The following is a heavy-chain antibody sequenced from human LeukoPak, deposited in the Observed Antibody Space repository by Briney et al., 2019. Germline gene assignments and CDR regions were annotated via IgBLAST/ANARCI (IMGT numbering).Heavy chain of an antibody. Sequence: ASVKVSCKASDYLFTSYGISWVRQAPGQGLEWMGWISAYNFNTYFAQKFQGRVSMTTDTSTSTAYMELKSLRSDDTAIYYCVRARLRAGGDYWGQGTLVTVSS. CDR2: ISAYNFNT. CDR1: DYLFTSYG. D-gene: IGHD6-6*01. CDR3: VRARLRAGGDY. J-gene: IGHJ4*02. V-gene: IGHV1-18*01.